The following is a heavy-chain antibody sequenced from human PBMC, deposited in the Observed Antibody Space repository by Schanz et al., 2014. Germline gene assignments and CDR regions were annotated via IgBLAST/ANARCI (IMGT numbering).Heavy chain of an antibody. J-gene: IGHJ4*02. V-gene: IGHV1-46*01. CDR3: ARGYGDSPTDF. Sequence: QVQLVQSGAEVKKPGASVKVSCKASGYTFTSDSMHWVRQAPGQGLEWMGMINPSGGSTTYAQKFQGRVTMTRDTSTSTVYMELSSLRSEDTAVYYCARGYGDSPTDFWGQGTLGTVSS. CDR1: GYTFTSDS. D-gene: IGHD4-17*01. CDR2: INPSGGST.